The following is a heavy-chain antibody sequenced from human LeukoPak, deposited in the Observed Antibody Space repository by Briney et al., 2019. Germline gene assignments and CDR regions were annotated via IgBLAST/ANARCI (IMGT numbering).Heavy chain of an antibody. CDR3: ARHLAGSGTYYYYYYYYMDV. V-gene: IGHV4-4*07. J-gene: IGHJ6*03. Sequence: PSETLSLTCTVSGGSISSYYWSWIRQPAGKGLEWIGRIYTSGSTNYNPSLKSRVTMSVDTSKNQFSLKLTSVTAADTAVHYCARHLAGSGTYYYYYYYYMDVWGEGTTVTISS. D-gene: IGHD3-10*01. CDR1: GGSISSYY. CDR2: IYTSGST.